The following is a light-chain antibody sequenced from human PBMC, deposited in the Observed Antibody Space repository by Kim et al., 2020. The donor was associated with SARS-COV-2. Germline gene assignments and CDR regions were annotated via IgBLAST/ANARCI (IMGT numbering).Light chain of an antibody. Sequence: ASLGDRVTITCRTSQGIRNDLGWYQQKPGKAPKLLIYAASVLQSGVPSRFSGSGSGTDFTLTISSLQPEDFATYYCLQDYNYPWTFGQGTKVDIK. V-gene: IGKV1-6*01. J-gene: IGKJ1*01. CDR3: LQDYNYPWT. CDR1: QGIRND. CDR2: AAS.